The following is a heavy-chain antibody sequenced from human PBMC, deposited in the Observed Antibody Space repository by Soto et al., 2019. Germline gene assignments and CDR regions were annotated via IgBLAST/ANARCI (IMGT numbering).Heavy chain of an antibody. CDR1: GFTFSSYW. V-gene: IGHV3-7*01. CDR2: IKQDGSEK. D-gene: IGHD6-13*01. J-gene: IGHJ4*02. Sequence: GGSLRLSCAASGFTFSSYWMSWVRQAPGKGLEWVANIKQDGSEKYYVDSVKGRFTISRDNAKNSLYLQMNSLRAEDTAVYYCARVGLIAAAGGINDYWGQGTLVTVSS. CDR3: ARVGLIAAAGGINDY.